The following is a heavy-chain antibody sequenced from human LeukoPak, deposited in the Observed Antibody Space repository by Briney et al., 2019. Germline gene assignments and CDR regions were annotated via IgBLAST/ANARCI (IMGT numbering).Heavy chain of an antibody. D-gene: IGHD6-6*01. CDR1: GYNFASFW. V-gene: IGHV5-51*01. CDR2: IYPGDSDT. Sequence: GESLKISCKGAGYNFASFWIGWVRQMPGEGLEWMAIIYPGDSDTRYSPSFQGQVTISVDKSINTAYLQWSSLKASDTAMYYCARRESRSSPYYFDLWGQGTLVTVSS. J-gene: IGHJ4*02. CDR3: ARRESRSSPYYFDL.